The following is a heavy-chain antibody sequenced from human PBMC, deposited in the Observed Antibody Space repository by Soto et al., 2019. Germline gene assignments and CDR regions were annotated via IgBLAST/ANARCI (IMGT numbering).Heavy chain of an antibody. V-gene: IGHV4-31*03. CDR2: IYYSGST. CDR3: ARLGVVPAAPGVWYFDL. D-gene: IGHD2-2*01. CDR1: GGSISSGGYY. J-gene: IGHJ2*01. Sequence: QVQLQESGPGLVKPSQTLSLTCTVSGGSISSGGYYWSWIRQHPGKGLEWIGYIYYSGSTYYNPSRKSRVTISVDTSKNQFSLKLSSVTAADTAVYYCARLGVVPAAPGVWYFDLWGRGTLVTVSS.